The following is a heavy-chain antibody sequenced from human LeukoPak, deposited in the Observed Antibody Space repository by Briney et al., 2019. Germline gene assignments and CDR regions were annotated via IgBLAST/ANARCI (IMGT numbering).Heavy chain of an antibody. CDR1: GFTFNRFD. D-gene: IGHD3-3*01. CDR3: AREMNLLGGYYKFFDS. V-gene: IGHV3-48*03. Sequence: PGGSLRLSCAASGFTFNRFDMHWVRQAPGKGLEWVSYIRSTGSIIHYADSLKGRFTISRDNAQNSLFLQLNSLRAEDTAVYYCAREMNLLGGYYKFFDSWGQGTLVTVSS. J-gene: IGHJ4*02. CDR2: IRSTGSII.